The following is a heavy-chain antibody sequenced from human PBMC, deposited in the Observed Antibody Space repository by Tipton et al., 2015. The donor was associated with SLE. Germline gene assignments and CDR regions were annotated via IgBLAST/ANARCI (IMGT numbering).Heavy chain of an antibody. CDR1: GGSISSYY. J-gene: IGHJ4*02. CDR2: IYYSGST. Sequence: TLSLTCTVSGGSISSYYWSWIRQPPGKGLEWIGYIYYSGSTNYNPSLKSRVTISVDTSKNQFSLKLSSVTAADTAVYYCARLGTGIFDYWGQGDLVTVSS. CDR3: ARLGTGIFDY. D-gene: IGHD1-1*01. V-gene: IGHV4-59*01.